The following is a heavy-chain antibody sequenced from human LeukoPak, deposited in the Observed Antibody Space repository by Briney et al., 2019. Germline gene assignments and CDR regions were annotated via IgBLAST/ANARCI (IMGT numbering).Heavy chain of an antibody. CDR1: GGSISSYY. CDR2: IYYSGST. V-gene: IGHV4-59*01. J-gene: IGHJ3*02. CDR3: ARAAYCGGDCYSGAFDI. Sequence: PSETLSLTCTVSGGSISSYYSSWIRQPPGKGLEWIGYIYYSGSTNYNPSLKSRVTISVDTSKNQFSLKLSSVTAADTAVYYCARAAYCGGDCYSGAFDIWGQGTMVTVSS. D-gene: IGHD2-21*01.